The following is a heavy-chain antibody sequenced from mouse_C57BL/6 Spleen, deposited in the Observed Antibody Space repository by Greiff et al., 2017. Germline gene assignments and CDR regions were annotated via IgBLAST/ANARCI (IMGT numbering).Heavy chain of an antibody. CDR1: GYTFTSYW. CDR3: ARAVLTTVVARGAMDY. J-gene: IGHJ4*01. V-gene: IGHV1-52*01. CDR2: IDPSDSET. Sequence: QVQLQQPGAELVRPGSSVKLSCKASGYTFTSYWMHWVKQRPIQGLEWIGNIDPSDSETHYNQKFKDKATLTVDKSSSTAYMQLSSLTSEDSAVYYWARAVLTTVVARGAMDYWGQGTSVTVSS. D-gene: IGHD1-1*01.